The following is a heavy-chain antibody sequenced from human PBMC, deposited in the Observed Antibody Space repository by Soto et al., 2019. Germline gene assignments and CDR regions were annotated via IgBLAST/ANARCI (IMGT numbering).Heavy chain of an antibody. J-gene: IGHJ4*02. CDR3: AKVWWGCSSTSCYPYYFDY. V-gene: IGHV3-23*01. D-gene: IGHD2-2*01. CDR1: GFTFSSYA. CDR2: ISGSGGST. Sequence: GGSLRLSCAASGFTFSSYAMSWVRQAPGKGLEWVSAISGSGGSTYYADSVKGRFTISRDNSKNTLYLQMNSLRAEDTAVYYCAKVWWGCSSTSCYPYYFDYWGQGTLVTVSS.